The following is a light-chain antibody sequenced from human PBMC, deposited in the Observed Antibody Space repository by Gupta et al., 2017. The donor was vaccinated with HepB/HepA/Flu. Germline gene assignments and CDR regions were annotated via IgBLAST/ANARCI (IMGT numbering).Light chain of an antibody. CDR2: KAS. J-gene: IGKJ4*01. Sequence: IQINQAPSTLSASVGDRVTITCRASQSISSWLAWYQQKPGKAPKLLIYKASSLESGVPSRFSGSGSGTEFTLTISSLQPDDFATYYCQQYNSYPLTFGGGTKVEIK. CDR3: QQYNSYPLT. V-gene: IGKV1-5*03. CDR1: QSISSW.